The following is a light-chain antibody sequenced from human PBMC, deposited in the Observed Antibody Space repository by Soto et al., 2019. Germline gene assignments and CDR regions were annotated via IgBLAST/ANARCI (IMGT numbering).Light chain of an antibody. J-gene: IGLJ1*01. CDR2: EVS. V-gene: IGLV2-14*01. CDR1: SSDVGGYNF. Sequence: QSVLTQPASVSGSPGPSITISCTGTSSDVGGYNFVSWYQQHPGKAPKLVIFEVSNRPSGVSHRFSGSKSGNTASLTISGLQAEDEADYYCSSYTSSSTFVFGTGTKLTVL. CDR3: SSYTSSSTFV.